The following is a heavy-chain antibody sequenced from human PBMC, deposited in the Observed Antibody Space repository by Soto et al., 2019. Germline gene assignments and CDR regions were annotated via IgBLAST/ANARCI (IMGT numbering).Heavy chain of an antibody. D-gene: IGHD3-22*01. CDR2: ISSSGSII. Sequence: GGSLRLSCAASGFTFSDYYMSWIRKAQGKGLEWVSYISSSGSIIYYADSVKGRFTISRDNAKNLLYLQMNTLRAEDTAVYYCARDQGYYDSSGYFDFWGQGTLVTVSS. CDR1: GFTFSDYY. V-gene: IGHV3-11*01. J-gene: IGHJ4*02. CDR3: ARDQGYYDSSGYFDF.